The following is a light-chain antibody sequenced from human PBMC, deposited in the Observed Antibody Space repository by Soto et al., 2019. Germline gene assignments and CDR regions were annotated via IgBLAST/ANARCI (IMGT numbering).Light chain of an antibody. CDR1: QSIRTN. Sequence: DIQVTQSPSSLSASVGDRVTITCRASQSIRTNLNWYQQRPGKPPKLLIHTASTLQTGVPSRFSGSGSGTDFTLIISSLQPEDFATYYCQQTYSTLNSFGLGTKTRDQT. CDR2: TAS. J-gene: IGKJ2*03. CDR3: QQTYSTLNS. V-gene: IGKV1-39*01.